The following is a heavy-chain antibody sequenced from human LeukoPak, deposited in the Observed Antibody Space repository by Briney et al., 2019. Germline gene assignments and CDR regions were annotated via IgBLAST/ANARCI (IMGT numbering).Heavy chain of an antibody. V-gene: IGHV1-69*13. CDR1: GGTFSSYA. Sequence: ASVKVSCKASGGTFSSYAISWVRQAPGQGLEWMGGIIPIFGTANYAQKFQGRVTITADESTSTAYMELSSLRSDDTAVYYCARGYLLRYFDWLPLQKGQFDYWGQGTLVTVSS. J-gene: IGHJ4*02. D-gene: IGHD3-9*01. CDR3: ARGYLLRYFDWLPLQKGQFDY. CDR2: IIPIFGTA.